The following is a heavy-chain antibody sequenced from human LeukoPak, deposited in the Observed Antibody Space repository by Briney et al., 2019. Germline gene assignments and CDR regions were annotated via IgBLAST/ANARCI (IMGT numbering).Heavy chain of an antibody. Sequence: GGSLRLSCAASGFTFSSNSMNWVRQAPGKGLEWVSSISNSSSYIYYADSVKGRFTISRDNAKNSLYLQMNSLRAEDTAVYYCARDLMVTSPNWFDPWGQGTLVTVSS. CDR2: ISNSSSYI. CDR3: ARDLMVTSPNWFDP. J-gene: IGHJ5*02. V-gene: IGHV3-21*01. D-gene: IGHD2-21*02. CDR1: GFTFSSNS.